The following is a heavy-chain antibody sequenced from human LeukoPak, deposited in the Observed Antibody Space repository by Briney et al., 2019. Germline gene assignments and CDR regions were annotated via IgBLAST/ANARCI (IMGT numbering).Heavy chain of an antibody. V-gene: IGHV3-74*01. J-gene: IGHJ6*02. Sequence: PGGSLRLSCAASGFTFSSYWMHWVRQAPEKGLVWVSRISSDGGGTSSADSVKGRFTISRDNAKNTLYLQMNSLRAEGTAVYYDARGLAGAVNGMAACGPGTTVTESS. D-gene: IGHD6-19*01. CDR2: ISSDGGGT. CDR1: GFTFSSYW. CDR3: ARGLAGAVNGMAA.